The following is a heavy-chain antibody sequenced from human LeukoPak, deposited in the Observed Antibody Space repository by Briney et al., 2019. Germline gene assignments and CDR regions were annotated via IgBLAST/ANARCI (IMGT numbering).Heavy chain of an antibody. CDR2: IKQDGSEK. CDR1: GFTVSNTY. J-gene: IGHJ3*02. D-gene: IGHD3-10*01. V-gene: IGHV3-7*01. CDR3: ARGLGAFDI. Sequence: GGSLRLSCAASGFTVSNTYMTWVRQAPGKGLEWVANIKQDGSEKYYVDSVKGRFTISRDNAKNSLYLQMNSLRAEDTAVYYCARGLGAFDIWGQGTMVTVSS.